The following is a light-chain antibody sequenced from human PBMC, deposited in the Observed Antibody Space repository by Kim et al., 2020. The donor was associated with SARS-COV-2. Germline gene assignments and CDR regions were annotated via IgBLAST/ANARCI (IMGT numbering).Light chain of an antibody. CDR2: DVS. CDR1: SSDVGVYTY. J-gene: IGLJ2*01. V-gene: IGLV2-11*01. CDR3: CSYAGSYTVV. Sequence: GQSVTISCPGTSSDVGVYTYVSWYQQHPGKAPKLMIYDVSKWPSGVPDRFSGSKSGNTASLTISGLQAEDEADYYCCSYAGSYTVVFGGGTQLTVL.